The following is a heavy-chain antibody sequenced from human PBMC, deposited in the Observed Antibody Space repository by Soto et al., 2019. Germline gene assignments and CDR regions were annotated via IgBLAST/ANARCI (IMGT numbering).Heavy chain of an antibody. CDR2: ISADNSNT. CDR3: VRADGHNFRLGWNY. Sequence: QVQLVPSGAEVKKPGASVKVSCKASGYTFTSYGVNWVRQAPGQGLEWMGWISADNSNTNYAHKLQGRVIMTTETSTNTAYMELRSLISDDTAVYYCVRADGHNFRLGWNYWGQGTLVTVSS. D-gene: IGHD3-10*01. V-gene: IGHV1-18*01. CDR1: GYTFTSYG. J-gene: IGHJ4*02.